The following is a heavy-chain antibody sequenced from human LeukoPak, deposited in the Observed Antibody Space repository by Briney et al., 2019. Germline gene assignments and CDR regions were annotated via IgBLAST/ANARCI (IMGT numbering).Heavy chain of an antibody. J-gene: IGHJ5*02. Sequence: ASVKVSCKASGYTFTGYYIHWVRQAPGQGLEWMGIINPSGGSTSYAQKFQGRVTMTRDMSTSTVYMELSSLRSEDTAVYYCARPVPSRLGWFDPWGQGTLVTVSS. CDR3: ARPVPSRLGWFDP. CDR2: INPSGGST. CDR1: GYTFTGYY. V-gene: IGHV1-46*01. D-gene: IGHD1-1*01.